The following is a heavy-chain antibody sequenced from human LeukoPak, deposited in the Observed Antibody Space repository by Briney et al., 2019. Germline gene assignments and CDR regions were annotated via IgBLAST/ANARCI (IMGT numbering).Heavy chain of an antibody. CDR1: GYTFTAYS. CDR2: IKPNSGDT. J-gene: IGHJ4*02. CDR3: ASTLGYCTSSSCPDIDY. D-gene: IGHD2-2*01. V-gene: IGHV1-2*02. Sequence: ASVKVSCKASGYTFTAYSMHWVRQALGQGLEWMGWIKPNSGDTNYAQKFQGRVTMTRDTSISAAYMELSRLRSDDTAVYYCASTLGYCTSSSCPDIDYWGQGTLVTVSS.